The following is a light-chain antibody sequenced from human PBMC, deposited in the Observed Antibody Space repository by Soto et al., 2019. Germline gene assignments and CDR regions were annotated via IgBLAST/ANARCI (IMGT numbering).Light chain of an antibody. V-gene: IGLV2-8*01. CDR1: SSDIGAYKF. CDR3: SLYAGTNCVV. Sequence: QSALTQPPSASGSPGQSVAISCTGTSSDIGAYKFVSWYQQHPGKAPKLIIYEVSIRPSGVPDRFSGSKSGNTASLTVSGLLAEDEADYYCSLYAGTNCVVFGGGTKLTVL. CDR2: EVS. J-gene: IGLJ2*01.